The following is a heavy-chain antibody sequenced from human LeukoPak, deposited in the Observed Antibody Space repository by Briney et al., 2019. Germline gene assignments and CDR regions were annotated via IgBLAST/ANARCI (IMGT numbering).Heavy chain of an antibody. CDR2: IYYAGNT. Sequence: SETLSLTCTVSVASISSTYHYWGWIRQSPGRGLEWIGNIYYAGNTYYNPSLKSRLTMSVDTSKNQFSLRLSSVTAADTAVYYCARSPCDFWSNTCATFDYWGHGTLVTVSS. D-gene: IGHD3-3*01. J-gene: IGHJ4*01. CDR1: VASISSTYHY. CDR3: ARSPCDFWSNTCATFDY. V-gene: IGHV4-39*01.